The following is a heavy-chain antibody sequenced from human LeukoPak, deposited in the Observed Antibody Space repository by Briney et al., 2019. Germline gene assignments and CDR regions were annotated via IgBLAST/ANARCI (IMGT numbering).Heavy chain of an antibody. CDR1: GFTFSSYA. D-gene: IGHD6-19*01. CDR3: AKRDTIGWYQGGGRFDP. J-gene: IGHJ5*02. Sequence: GGSLRLSCAASGFTFSSYAMSWVRQAPGKGLEWASAISGSGGSTYYADSVKGRFTISRDNSKNTLYLQMNSLRAEDTAVYYCAKRDTIGWYQGGGRFDPWGQGTLATVSS. CDR2: ISGSGGST. V-gene: IGHV3-23*01.